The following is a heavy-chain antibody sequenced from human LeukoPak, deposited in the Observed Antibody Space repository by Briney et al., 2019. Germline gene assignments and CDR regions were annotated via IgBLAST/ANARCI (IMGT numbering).Heavy chain of an antibody. Sequence: ASVKVSCKASGYTFTSYYMHWVRQAPGQGLEWMGWINPNSGGTNYAQKFQGRVTMTRDTSISTAYMELSRLRSDDTAVYYCARDPYGSGSYLFDPWGQGTLVTVSS. J-gene: IGHJ5*02. D-gene: IGHD3-10*01. V-gene: IGHV1-2*02. CDR3: ARDPYGSGSYLFDP. CDR1: GYTFTSYY. CDR2: INPNSGGT.